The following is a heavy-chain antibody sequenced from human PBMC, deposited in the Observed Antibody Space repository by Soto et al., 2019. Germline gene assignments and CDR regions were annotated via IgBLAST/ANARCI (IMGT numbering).Heavy chain of an antibody. Sequence: PGGSLRLSCAASGFTFSSYAMSWVRQAPGKGLEWVSAISGSGGSTYYADSVKGRFTISRDNAKNSVYLQMNSLRDEDTAGYYCARGTVTELDYRGQGTLVTFSS. CDR3: ARGTVTELDY. CDR2: ISGSGGST. D-gene: IGHD4-17*01. CDR1: GFTFSSYA. V-gene: IGHV3-23*01. J-gene: IGHJ4*02.